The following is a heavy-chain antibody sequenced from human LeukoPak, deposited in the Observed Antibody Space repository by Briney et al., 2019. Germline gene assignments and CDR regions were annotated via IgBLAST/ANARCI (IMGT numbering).Heavy chain of an antibody. J-gene: IGHJ4*02. Sequence: PGGSLRLSCAASGFTFSSYSMNWVRQAPGKGLEWVSSISSSSSYICYADSVKGRFTISRDNAKNSLYLQMNSLRAEDTAVYYCAGSGIAVAGSFDYWGQGTLVTVSS. CDR1: GFTFSSYS. CDR2: ISSSSSYI. D-gene: IGHD6-19*01. V-gene: IGHV3-21*01. CDR3: AGSGIAVAGSFDY.